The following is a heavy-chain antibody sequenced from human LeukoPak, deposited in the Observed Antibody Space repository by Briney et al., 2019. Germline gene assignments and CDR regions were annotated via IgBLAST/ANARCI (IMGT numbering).Heavy chain of an antibody. CDR2: IYYSGST. D-gene: IGHD5-18*01. CDR1: GGSISSSSYY. V-gene: IGHV4-39*07. CDR3: ARVLTIQLWPVDY. Sequence: SETLSLTCTVSGGSISSSSYYWGWIRQPPGQGLEWIGTIYYSGSTYYNPSLKSRVTISVDTSKNQFSLKLSSVTAADTAVYYCARVLTIQLWPVDYWGQGTLVTVSS. J-gene: IGHJ4*02.